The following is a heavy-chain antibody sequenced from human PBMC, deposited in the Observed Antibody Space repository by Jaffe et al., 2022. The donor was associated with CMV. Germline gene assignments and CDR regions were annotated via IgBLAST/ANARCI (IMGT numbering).Heavy chain of an antibody. V-gene: IGHV1-46*01. D-gene: IGHD2-21*02. Sequence: QVQLVQSGAEVKKPGASVKVSCKASGYTFTSYYMHWVRQAPGQGLEWMGIINPSGGSTSYAQKFQGRVTMTRDTSTSTVYMELSSLRSEDTAVYYCARAGGCGGDCSADDAFDIWGQGTMVTVSS. CDR2: INPSGGST. CDR1: GYTFTSYY. CDR3: ARAGGCGGDCSADDAFDI. J-gene: IGHJ3*02.